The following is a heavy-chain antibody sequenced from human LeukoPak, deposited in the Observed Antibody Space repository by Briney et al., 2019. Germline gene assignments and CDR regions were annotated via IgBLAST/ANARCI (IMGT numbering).Heavy chain of an antibody. J-gene: IGHJ4*02. Sequence: SETLSLTCTVSGGSVSSDSYYWSWIRQPPGKGLEWIGHISYSGTTNYNPSLKSRVIISIDISQNQFSLKLSSVTAADTAVYYCAGAPNPTFFDHWGQGPLATVSS. CDR2: ISYSGTT. CDR3: AGAPNPTFFDH. V-gene: IGHV4-61*01. CDR1: GGSVSSDSYY.